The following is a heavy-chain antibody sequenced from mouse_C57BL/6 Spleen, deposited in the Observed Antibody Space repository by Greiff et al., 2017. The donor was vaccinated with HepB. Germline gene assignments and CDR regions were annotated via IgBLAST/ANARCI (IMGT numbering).Heavy chain of an antibody. Sequence: QVQLQQPGTELVKPGASVKLSCKASGYTFTSYWMEWVKQRPGQGLEWIGNINPRSGGTNYNEKFKSKATLTVDKSSSTAYMQLSSLTSEDSAVDYCARETTTVVDTKAMDYWGQGTSVTVSS. CDR2: INPRSGGT. CDR3: ARETTTVVDTKAMDY. D-gene: IGHD1-1*01. J-gene: IGHJ4*01. V-gene: IGHV1-53*01. CDR1: GYTFTSYW.